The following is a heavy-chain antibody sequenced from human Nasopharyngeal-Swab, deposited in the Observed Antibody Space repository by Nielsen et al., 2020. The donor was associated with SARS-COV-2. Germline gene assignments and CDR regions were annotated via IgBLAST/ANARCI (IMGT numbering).Heavy chain of an antibody. CDR3: AGADSSSWYFDY. V-gene: IGHV3-21*01. Sequence: GGSLRLSCAASGFTFSSYSMNWVRQAPGKGLEWVSSISSSSSYIYYADSVKGRFTISRDNAKNSLYLQMNSLRAEDTAVYYCAGADSSSWYFDYWGQGTLVTVSS. CDR2: ISSSSSYI. J-gene: IGHJ4*02. CDR1: GFTFSSYS. D-gene: IGHD6-13*01.